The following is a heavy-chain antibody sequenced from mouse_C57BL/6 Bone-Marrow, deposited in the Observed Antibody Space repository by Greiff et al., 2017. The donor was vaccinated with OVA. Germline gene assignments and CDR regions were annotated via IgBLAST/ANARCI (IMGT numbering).Heavy chain of an antibody. D-gene: IGHD2-3*01. V-gene: IGHV1-26*01. J-gene: IGHJ4*01. Sequence: EVMLQQSGPELVKPGASVKISCKASGYTFTDYYMNWVKQSHGKSLEWIGDINPNNGGTSYNQKFKGKATLTVDKSSSTAYMELRSLTSEDSAVYYCAARWLLPPHYAMDYWGQGTSVTVSS. CDR1: GYTFTDYY. CDR2: INPNNGGT. CDR3: AARWLLPPHYAMDY.